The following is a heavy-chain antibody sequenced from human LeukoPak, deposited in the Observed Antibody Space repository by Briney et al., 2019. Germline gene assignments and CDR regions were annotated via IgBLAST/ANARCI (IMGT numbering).Heavy chain of an antibody. CDR3: ARGGAFYWNPRY. V-gene: IGHV3-53*01. CDR2: LYTDDTT. J-gene: IGHJ4*02. CDR1: GFTVSDYY. Sequence: GGSLRLSCVASGFTVSDYYMSWVRQAPGKGLEWVSLLYTDDTTIYADSVEGRSTISRDDSKNTIYLHMTTLRGEDTAVYYCARGGAFYWNPRYWGQGTLVTVSP. D-gene: IGHD1-1*01.